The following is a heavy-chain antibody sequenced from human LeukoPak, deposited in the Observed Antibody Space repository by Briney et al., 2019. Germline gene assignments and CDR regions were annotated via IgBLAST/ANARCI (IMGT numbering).Heavy chain of an antibody. D-gene: IGHD3-22*01. CDR2: IYTSGST. J-gene: IGHJ6*03. CDR1: GGSISSGSYY. CDR3: ARSAAPDSSGYYYRLYYYMDV. V-gene: IGHV4-61*02. Sequence: SQTLSLTCTVSGGSISSGSYYWSWIRQPAGKGLEWIGRIYTSGSTNSNPSLKSRVTISVDTSKNQFSLKLSSVTAADTAVYYCARSAAPDSSGYYYRLYYYMDVWGQGTLVTVSS.